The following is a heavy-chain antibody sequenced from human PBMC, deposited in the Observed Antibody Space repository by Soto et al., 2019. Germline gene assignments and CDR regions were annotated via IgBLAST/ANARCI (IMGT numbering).Heavy chain of an antibody. J-gene: IGHJ6*02. CDR2: INACNGNT. V-gene: IGHV1-3*01. Sequence: SVKVSCTASGYPLTNYAMHWVRQAPGQRLKWMGWINACNGNTKYSQKFQGRVTITRDTSASTAYMELSSLRSEDTAVYYCARDDCSGKSCHTQENYYAMDVWGQGTMVTVSS. CDR1: GYPLTNYA. D-gene: IGHD2-15*01. CDR3: ARDDCSGKSCHTQENYYAMDV.